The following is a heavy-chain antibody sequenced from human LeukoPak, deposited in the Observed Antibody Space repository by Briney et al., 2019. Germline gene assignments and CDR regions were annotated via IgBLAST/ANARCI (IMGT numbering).Heavy chain of an antibody. CDR3: AKGSGWFDY. CDR1: GGSISSYY. J-gene: IGHJ4*02. CDR2: IYYSGST. V-gene: IGHV4-59*01. Sequence: PSETLSLTCTVSGGSISSYYWSWLRQPPGKGLEWIGYIYYSGSTNYNPSLKSRVTISVDTSKNQFSLKLGSVTAADTAVYYCAKGSGWFDYWGQGTLVTVSS. D-gene: IGHD6-19*01.